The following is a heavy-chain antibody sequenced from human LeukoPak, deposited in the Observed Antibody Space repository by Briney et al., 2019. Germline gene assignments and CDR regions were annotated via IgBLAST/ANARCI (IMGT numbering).Heavy chain of an antibody. J-gene: IGHJ5*01. D-gene: IGHD2-15*01. CDR2: ISESSITM. Sequence: GGSLRLSCAASGFTFGSHNMVWVRQPPGKGLEWISYISESSITMYYADSVKGRFTISRDNAKNSLYLQMNSLRAEDTAVYYCARDGGFCSGGFCYRLFDPWGQGTLVTVPS. CDR3: ARDGGFCSGGFCYRLFDP. CDR1: GFTFGSHN. V-gene: IGHV3-48*04.